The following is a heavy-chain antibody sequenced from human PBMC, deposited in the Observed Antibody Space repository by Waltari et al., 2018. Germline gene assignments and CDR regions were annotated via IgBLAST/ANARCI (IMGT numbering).Heavy chain of an antibody. CDR1: GFTFSSYG. CDR3: AKAPPGDYIWGSYRK. Sequence: QVQLVESGGGVVQPGGSLRLSCAASGFTFSSYGMHWVRQAPGKGLEWVAFIRYDGSNKYYADSVKGRFTISRDNSKNTLYLQMNSLRAEDTAVYYCAKAPPGDYIWGSYRKGGQGTLVTVSS. CDR2: IRYDGSNK. D-gene: IGHD3-16*01. V-gene: IGHV3-30*02. J-gene: IGHJ4*02.